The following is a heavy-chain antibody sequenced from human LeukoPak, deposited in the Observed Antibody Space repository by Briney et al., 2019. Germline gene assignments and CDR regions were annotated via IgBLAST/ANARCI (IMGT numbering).Heavy chain of an antibody. J-gene: IGHJ4*02. CDR1: GFTFSSYA. CDR2: ISGSGGST. V-gene: IGHV3-23*01. Sequence: VGSLRLSCAASGFTFSSYAKSWVRQAPGKGLEWFSAISGSGGSTYYADSVKGRFTISRDNSKNTLYLQMNSLRSEDTAVYYCARFYCSGGSCRSYWGQGTLVTVSS. CDR3: ARFYCSGGSCRSY. D-gene: IGHD2-15*01.